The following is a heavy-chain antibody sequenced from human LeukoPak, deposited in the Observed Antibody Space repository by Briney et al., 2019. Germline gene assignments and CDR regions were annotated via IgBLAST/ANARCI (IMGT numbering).Heavy chain of an antibody. D-gene: IGHD2/OR15-2a*01. V-gene: IGHV3-11*01. Sequence: GGSLRLSCAASGLRLSDYYASWIRQAPGKGLQWVSYISSGGDIMHYADSVKGRFTSSRDNAKNSGYLEMNSLGAEDTAVYNCATNLIGAGEYFQQWGQGTLVTVSS. CDR3: ATNLIGAGEYFQQ. CDR2: ISSGGDIM. CDR1: GLRLSDYY. J-gene: IGHJ1*01.